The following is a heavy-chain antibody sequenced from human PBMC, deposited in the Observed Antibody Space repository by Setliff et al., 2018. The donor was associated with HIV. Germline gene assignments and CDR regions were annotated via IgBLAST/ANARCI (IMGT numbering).Heavy chain of an antibody. V-gene: IGHV4-4*09. D-gene: IGHD3-22*01. CDR3: ARGPLDSSGYRSDAFDI. CDR2: IYTSGST. CDR1: GDSISTYC. J-gene: IGHJ3*02. Sequence: LSLTCTVSGDSISTYCWIWIRQPPGKGLEWIGNIYTSGSTNYNPSLKSRVTISVDTSKNQFSLKLSSVTAADTAVYYCARGPLDSSGYRSDAFDIWGQGTMVTVSS.